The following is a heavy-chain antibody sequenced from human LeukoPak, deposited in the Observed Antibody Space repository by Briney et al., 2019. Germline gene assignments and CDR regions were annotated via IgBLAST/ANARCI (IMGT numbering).Heavy chain of an antibody. Sequence: GGSLRLSCAASGFTFDDYAMHWVRQAPGKGLEWVSGISWNSGSIGYADSVKGRFTISRDNAKNSLYLQMNSLRAEDTALYYCAKDIPDSSGYYGDAFDIWGQGTMVTVSS. CDR2: ISWNSGSI. V-gene: IGHV3-9*01. D-gene: IGHD3-22*01. CDR3: AKDIPDSSGYYGDAFDI. J-gene: IGHJ3*02. CDR1: GFTFDDYA.